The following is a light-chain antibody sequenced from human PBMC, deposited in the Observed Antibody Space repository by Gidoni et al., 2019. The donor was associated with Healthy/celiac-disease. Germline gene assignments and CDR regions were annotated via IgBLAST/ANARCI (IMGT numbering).Light chain of an antibody. Sequence: QSALTQPASVSGSPGLSITISCTGPSSDLGSYNLVSWYQQHPGQAPKLMIYEVIKRPSGVSNSFSGSKSGNTASLTISGLQAEDEADYYCCSYAGSSTWVFGGGTKLTVL. J-gene: IGLJ3*02. CDR2: EVI. V-gene: IGLV2-23*02. CDR1: SSDLGSYNL. CDR3: CSYAGSSTWV.